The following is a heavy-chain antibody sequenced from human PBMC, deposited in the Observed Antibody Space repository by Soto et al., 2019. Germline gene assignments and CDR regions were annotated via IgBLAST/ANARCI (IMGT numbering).Heavy chain of an antibody. V-gene: IGHV3-23*01. J-gene: IGHJ2*01. CDR2: ISGSGGDT. Sequence: EVQLLESGAHLGQPGGSLRLSCAASGFPFSSYAMSWVRQAPGKGLEWVSVISGSGGDTYYADSVKGRFTISRDNSKNTLSLQMNSLRAEDTAVYYCAKGGTTGTTNSYFWYFDLWGRGTLVSVSS. D-gene: IGHD1-1*01. CDR1: GFPFSSYA. CDR3: AKGGTTGTTNSYFWYFDL.